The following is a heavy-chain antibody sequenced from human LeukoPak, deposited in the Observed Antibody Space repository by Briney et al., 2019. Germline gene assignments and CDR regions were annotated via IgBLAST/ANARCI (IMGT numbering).Heavy chain of an antibody. V-gene: IGHV3-21*04. Sequence: GGSLRLSCAASGFTFSSYSMNWVRQAPGKGLEWVSSISSSSSYIYYADSVKGRFTISRDNAKNSLYLQMNSLRAEDTALYHCARAGYCSSASCPAPYYYYYMDVWGKGTTVTVSS. D-gene: IGHD2-2*01. J-gene: IGHJ6*03. CDR3: ARAGYCSSASCPAPYYYYYMDV. CDR2: ISSSSSYI. CDR1: GFTFSSYS.